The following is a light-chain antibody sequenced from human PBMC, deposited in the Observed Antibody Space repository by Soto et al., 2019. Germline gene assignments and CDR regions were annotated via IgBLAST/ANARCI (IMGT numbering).Light chain of an antibody. V-gene: IGLV1-40*01. CDR2: GNS. CDR3: QAHDSSLSGWV. Sequence: QSVLTQPPSVSGAPGQRVTISCTGSSSNIGAGYDVHWYQQLPGTAPKLLIYGNSNRPSGVPDRFSGSKSGTSASLAITGLQAEDEAYYYCQAHDSSLSGWVFGGGTKLTVL. J-gene: IGLJ3*02. CDR1: SSNIGAGYD.